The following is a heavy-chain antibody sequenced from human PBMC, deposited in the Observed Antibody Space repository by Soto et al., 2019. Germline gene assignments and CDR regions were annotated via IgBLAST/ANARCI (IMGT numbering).Heavy chain of an antibody. V-gene: IGHV1-69*13. CDR3: ARYVKGSAYSYDSSGIFDY. CDR2: IIPICGTA. Sequence: SVKVSCKASGGAFSSYAISWVRQAPGQGLEWMGGIIPICGTANYAQKFQDRVTITADESTSTAYMELSSLRSEDTAVYYCARYVKGSAYSYDSSGIFDYWGQGTLVTVSS. D-gene: IGHD3-22*01. CDR1: GGAFSSYA. J-gene: IGHJ4*02.